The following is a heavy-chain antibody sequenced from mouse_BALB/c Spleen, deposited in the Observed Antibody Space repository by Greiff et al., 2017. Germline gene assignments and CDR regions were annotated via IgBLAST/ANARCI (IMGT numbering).Heavy chain of an antibody. Sequence: EVKVEESGGGLVKPGGSLKLSCAASGFTFSSYAMSWVRQSPEKRLEWVAEISSGGSYTYYPDTVTGRFTISRDNAKNTLYLEMSSLRSEDTAMYYCARVITTAGNFDYWGQGTTLTVSS. CDR1: GFTFSSYA. V-gene: IGHV5-9-4*01. J-gene: IGHJ2*01. CDR2: ISSGGSYT. D-gene: IGHD1-1*01. CDR3: ARVITTAGNFDY.